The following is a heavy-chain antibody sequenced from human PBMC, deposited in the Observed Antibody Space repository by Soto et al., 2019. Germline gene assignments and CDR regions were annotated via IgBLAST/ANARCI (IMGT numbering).Heavy chain of an antibody. CDR1: GFTFSSYA. Sequence: PGGSLRLSCAASGFTFSSYAMSWVRQAPGKGLEWVSAISGSGGSTYYADSVKGRFTISRDNSKNTLYLQMNSLRAEDTAVYYCAKDEASGGNSGYLAYWGREPWSPSPQ. CDR2: ISGSGGST. V-gene: IGHV3-23*01. CDR3: AKDEASGGNSGYLAY. J-gene: IGHJ4*02. D-gene: IGHD2-21*02.